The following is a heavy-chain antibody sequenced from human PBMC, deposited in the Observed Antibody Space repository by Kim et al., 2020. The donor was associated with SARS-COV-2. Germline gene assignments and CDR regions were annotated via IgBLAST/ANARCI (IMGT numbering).Heavy chain of an antibody. J-gene: IGHJ4*02. D-gene: IGHD3-22*01. Sequence: RFTISRDNSKNTLYLQMNSLRAEDTAVYYCAKSEVQYYYDSSGYPYYFDYWGQGTLVTVSS. V-gene: IGHV3-23*01. CDR3: AKSEVQYYYDSSGYPYYFDY.